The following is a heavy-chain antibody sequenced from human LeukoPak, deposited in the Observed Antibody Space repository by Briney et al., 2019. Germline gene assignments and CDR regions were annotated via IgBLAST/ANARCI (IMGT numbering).Heavy chain of an antibody. Sequence: GGSQRLSCAASGFTFSSYSMNWVRQAPGKGLEWVSSISSSSSYIYYADSVKGRFTISRDNAKNSLYLQMNSLRAEDTAVYYCARDLGIRGDGYNTYWGQGTLVTVSS. J-gene: IGHJ4*02. D-gene: IGHD5-24*01. CDR2: ISSSSSYI. V-gene: IGHV3-21*01. CDR1: GFTFSSYS. CDR3: ARDLGIRGDGYNTY.